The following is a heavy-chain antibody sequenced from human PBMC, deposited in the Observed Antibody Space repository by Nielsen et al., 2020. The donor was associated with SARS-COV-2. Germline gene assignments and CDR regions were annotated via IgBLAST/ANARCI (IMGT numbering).Heavy chain of an antibody. V-gene: IGHV3-23*01. J-gene: IGHJ2*01. Sequence: GESLKISCAASGFTFTSYAMTWVRQAPAKGLEWVSGIRGSGDKTYYADSVKGRFTISRDNARNSLYLQMNSLRAEDTAVYYCARVAGTPPVSYSYFDLWGRGTLVTVSS. CDR3: ARVAGTPPVSYSYFDL. D-gene: IGHD6-19*01. CDR2: IRGSGDKT. CDR1: GFTFTSYA.